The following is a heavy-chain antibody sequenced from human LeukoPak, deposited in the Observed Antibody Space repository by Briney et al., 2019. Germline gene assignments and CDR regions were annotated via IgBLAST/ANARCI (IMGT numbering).Heavy chain of an antibody. D-gene: IGHD3-9*01. J-gene: IGHJ1*01. V-gene: IGHV4-4*07. CDR2: IYTSGST. CDR1: GGSISSYY. Sequence: SETLSLTCTVSGGSISSYYWSWIRQPAGKGLEWIGRIYTSGSTNYNPSLKSRVTISVDTSKNQFSLKLSSVTAADTAVYYCASAQPGYDILTGYYGVGYFQHWGQGTLVTVSS. CDR3: ASAQPGYDILTGYYGVGYFQH.